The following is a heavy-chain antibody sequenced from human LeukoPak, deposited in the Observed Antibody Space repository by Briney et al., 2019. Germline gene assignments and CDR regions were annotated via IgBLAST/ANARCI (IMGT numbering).Heavy chain of an antibody. CDR1: GFTFGDYA. D-gene: IGHD5-18*01. J-gene: IGHJ4*02. V-gene: IGHV3-49*03. CDR3: TRAGLRGYSYGFDY. Sequence: PGGSLRLSCTASGFTFGDYAMSWFRQAPGKGLEWIGFIRTKAYGGTAEYAASVKGRFTISRDDSKSIAYLQMNSLKTEDTAVYYCTRAGLRGYSYGFDYWGQGTLVTVSS. CDR2: IRTKAYGGTA.